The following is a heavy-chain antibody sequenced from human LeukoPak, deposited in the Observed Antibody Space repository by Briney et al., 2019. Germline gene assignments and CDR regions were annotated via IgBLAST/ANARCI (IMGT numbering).Heavy chain of an antibody. D-gene: IGHD2-15*01. CDR2: INWNGGST. CDR1: GFTFDDYG. CDR3: AKDRLGYCSGGSCYPDY. V-gene: IGHV3-20*04. Sequence: GGSLRLSCAASGFTFDDYGMSWVRQAPGKGLEWVSGINWNGGSTGYADSVKGRFTISRDNAKNSLYLQMNSLRAEDTAVYYCAKDRLGYCSGGSCYPDYWGQGTLVTVSS. J-gene: IGHJ4*02.